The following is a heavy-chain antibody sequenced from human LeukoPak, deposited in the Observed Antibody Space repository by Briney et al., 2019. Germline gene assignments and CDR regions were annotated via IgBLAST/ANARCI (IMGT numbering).Heavy chain of an antibody. CDR2: INPSGGST. D-gene: IGHD3-3*01. J-gene: IGHJ6*03. CDR1: GYTFTSYY. CDR3: ARVGVPYYYMDV. Sequence: GASVKVSCKASGYTFTSYYMHWVRQAPGQGLEWMGIINPSGGSTSYAQKFQGRVTMTRDTSISTAYMELSRLRSDDTAVYYCARVGVPYYYMDVWGKGTTVTISS. V-gene: IGHV1-46*01.